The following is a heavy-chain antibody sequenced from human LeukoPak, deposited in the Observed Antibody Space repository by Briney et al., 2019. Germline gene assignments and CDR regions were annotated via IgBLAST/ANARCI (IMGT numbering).Heavy chain of an antibody. Sequence: GGSLRLSCAASGLTFSTYAMSWVRQAPGKGLEWVSSISGSGGGTYYADSVKGRFTISRDNSKNSLFLQMNNLRAEDTAVYYCSKRGAYYFDYWGQGTLVTVSS. V-gene: IGHV3-23*01. D-gene: IGHD1-26*01. J-gene: IGHJ4*02. CDR2: ISGSGGGT. CDR3: SKRGAYYFDY. CDR1: GLTFSTYA.